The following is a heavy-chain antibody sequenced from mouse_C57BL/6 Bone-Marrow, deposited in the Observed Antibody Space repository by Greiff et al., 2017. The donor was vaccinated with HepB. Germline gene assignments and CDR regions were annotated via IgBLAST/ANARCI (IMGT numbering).Heavy chain of an antibody. J-gene: IGHJ1*03. CDR1: GFTFSSYT. D-gene: IGHD1-1*01. CDR2: ISGGGGNT. Sequence: EVMLVESGGGLVKPGGSLKLSCAASGFTFSSYTMSWVRQTPEKRLEWVATISGGGGNTYYPDSVKGRFTISRDNAKNTLYLQMSSLRSEDTALYYCARPAPGNGRHRYFDVWGTGTTVTVSS. V-gene: IGHV5-9*01. CDR3: ARPAPGNGRHRYFDV.